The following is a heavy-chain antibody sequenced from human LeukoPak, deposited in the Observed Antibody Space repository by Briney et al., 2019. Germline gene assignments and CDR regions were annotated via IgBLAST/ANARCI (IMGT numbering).Heavy chain of an antibody. V-gene: IGHV3-66*02. D-gene: IGHD3-22*01. Sequence: GGSLRLSCAASGFIVNSYAMSWVRQAPGKGLAWVSLIYSDGVTQYADSVKGRFTISRDNSKNTLYLQMNSLRDEDTAVYFCARDSEEGKTWVEFDPWGQGTLVTVSS. CDR2: IYSDGVT. CDR3: ARDSEEGKTWVEFDP. CDR1: GFIVNSYA. J-gene: IGHJ5*02.